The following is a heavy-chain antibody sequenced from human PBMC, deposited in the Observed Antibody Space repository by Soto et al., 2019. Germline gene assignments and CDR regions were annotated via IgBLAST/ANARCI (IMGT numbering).Heavy chain of an antibody. V-gene: IGHV3-30*18. D-gene: IGHD1-26*01. J-gene: IGHJ3*02. CDR3: AKEYSGTSEI. Sequence: PVGSLGLACASSVCTFSSYDIHCVRHAPGKGLEWVAVISYDGSKKYYADSVKGQFTISRDNSKNTLYLQMNSLRAEDTAVYYCAKEYSGTSEIWGQGTMGNVS. CDR2: ISYDGSKK. CDR1: VCTFSSYD.